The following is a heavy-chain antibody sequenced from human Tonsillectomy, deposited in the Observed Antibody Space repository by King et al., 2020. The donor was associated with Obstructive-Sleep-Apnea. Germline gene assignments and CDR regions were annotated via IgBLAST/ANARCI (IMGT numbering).Heavy chain of an antibody. CDR1: GFSLSTSGVG. CDR2: IYWNDDK. Sequence: ITLKESGPTLVKPTQTLTLTCTFSGFSLSTSGVGVGWIRQPPGKALEWLALIYWNDDKRYSPSLKSRLTITKDTSKNQVVLTMTNMDPVDTATYYCARELGATPGSGDFDYWGQGTLVTVSS. D-gene: IGHD1-26*01. V-gene: IGHV2-5*01. J-gene: IGHJ4*02. CDR3: ARELGATPGSGDFDY.